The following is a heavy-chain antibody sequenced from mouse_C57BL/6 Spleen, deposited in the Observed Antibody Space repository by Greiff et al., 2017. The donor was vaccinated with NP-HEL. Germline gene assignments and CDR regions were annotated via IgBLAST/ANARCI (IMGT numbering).Heavy chain of an antibody. J-gene: IGHJ1*03. D-gene: IGHD2-4*01. Sequence: EVKLVESGAELVRPGASVKLSCTASGFNIKDDYMHWVKQRPEQGLEWIGWIDPENGDTEYASKFQGKATITADTSSNTAYLQLSSLTSEDTAVYYCTTVFYYDYRRGYFDVWGTGTTVTVSS. V-gene: IGHV14-4*01. CDR2: IDPENGDT. CDR3: TTVFYYDYRRGYFDV. CDR1: GFNIKDDY.